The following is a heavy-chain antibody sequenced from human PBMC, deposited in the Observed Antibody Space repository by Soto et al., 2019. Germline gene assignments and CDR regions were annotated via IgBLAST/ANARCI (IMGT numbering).Heavy chain of an antibody. CDR2: IYYSGST. CDR3: ARGGGRGVIGWEYGMDV. J-gene: IGHJ6*01. CDR1: GGSISSSSYY. Sequence: SETLSLTCTVSGGSISSSSYYWGWIRQPPGKGLEWIGSIYYSGSTYYNPSLKSRVTISVDTSKNQFSLKLSSVTAADTAVYYCARGGGRGVIGWEYGMDVWGQGTTVTVSS. D-gene: IGHD3-10*01. V-gene: IGHV4-39*07.